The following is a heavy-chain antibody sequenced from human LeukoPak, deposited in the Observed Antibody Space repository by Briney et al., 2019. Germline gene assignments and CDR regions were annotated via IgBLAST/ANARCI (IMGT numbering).Heavy chain of an antibody. Sequence: GESLKISCKGSGYTFTSYWIAWVRQMPGNGLEWMGTIYPGDSDTRYSPSFQGQVTISADKSISTAYLQWSSPKASDTAMYYCARHPAGSWSHFHYWGQGTLVTVSS. CDR3: ARHPAGSWSHFHY. CDR2: IYPGDSDT. CDR1: GYTFTSYW. D-gene: IGHD6-13*01. V-gene: IGHV5-51*01. J-gene: IGHJ4*02.